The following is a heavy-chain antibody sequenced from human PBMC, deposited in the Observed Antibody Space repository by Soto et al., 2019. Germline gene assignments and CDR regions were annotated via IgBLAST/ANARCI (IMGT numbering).Heavy chain of an antibody. Sequence: PGESLKISCKGSGYSFTSYWIGWGRQMPGKGLEWMGIMYPGDSDTRYSPSFQGQVTISAEKSISTAYLQWRSLKASDTAMYYCARHLGCCGYYNDYLDFWGQGNLVPVSS. CDR2: MYPGDSDT. D-gene: IGHD3-22*01. CDR3: ARHLGCCGYYNDYLDF. J-gene: IGHJ4*02. V-gene: IGHV5-51*01. CDR1: GYSFTSYW.